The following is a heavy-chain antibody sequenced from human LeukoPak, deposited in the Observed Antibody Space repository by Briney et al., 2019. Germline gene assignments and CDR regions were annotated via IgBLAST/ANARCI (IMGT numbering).Heavy chain of an antibody. J-gene: IGHJ6*02. CDR1: GGSVSSTTYY. CDR3: ARGSMGGSGSYYKDYYYGMDV. V-gene: IGHV4-39*07. D-gene: IGHD3-10*01. CDR2: INYSGST. Sequence: SETLSLTCTVSGGSVSSTTYYWSWIRQPPGKGLEWIASINYSGSTYYNPSLKSRVTMSVDTSKNQFSLKLDSVTAADTAVYYCARGSMGGSGSYYKDYYYGMDVWGQGTTVTVSS.